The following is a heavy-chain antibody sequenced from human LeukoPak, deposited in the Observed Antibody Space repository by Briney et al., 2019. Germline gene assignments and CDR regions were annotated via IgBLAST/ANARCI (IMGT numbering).Heavy chain of an antibody. CDR2: ISGDADVT. CDR3: AKVGYCSNNCFRTHDY. J-gene: IGHJ4*02. CDR1: GFSFSDSV. V-gene: IGHV3-23*01. Sequence: SGGSLRLSCVASGFSFSDSVMSWVRQAPGKGLEWLSAISGDADVTYYAASVKGRFTISRDNSWNTVYLQMNSLRAEDTATYYCAKVGYCSNNCFRTHDYWGQGALVNVSS. D-gene: IGHD2-8*01.